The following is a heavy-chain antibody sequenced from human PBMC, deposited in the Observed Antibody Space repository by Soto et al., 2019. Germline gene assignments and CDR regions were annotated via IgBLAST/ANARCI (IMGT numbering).Heavy chain of an antibody. D-gene: IGHD3-22*01. CDR1: GGSISSYY. CDR2: IYYSGST. V-gene: IGHV4-59*01. Sequence: PSETLSLTCTVSGGSISSYYWSWIRQPPGKGLEWIGYIYYSGSTNYNPSLKSRVTISVDTSKNQFSLKLSSVTAADTAVYYCARGAAYYYDSSGYSQVFDYWGPGTLVTVSS. CDR3: ARGAAYYYDSSGYSQVFDY. J-gene: IGHJ4*02.